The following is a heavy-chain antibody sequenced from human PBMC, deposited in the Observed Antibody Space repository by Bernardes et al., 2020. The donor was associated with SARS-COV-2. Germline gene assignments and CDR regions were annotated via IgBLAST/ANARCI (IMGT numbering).Heavy chain of an antibody. Sequence: GESLKISCKGSGYSFTSYWIGWVRQMPGKGLEWMGIIYPGDSDTRYSPSFQGQVTISADKSISTAYLQWSSLKASDTAMYYCARLQVIDYSKVQGMDVWGQGTTVTVSS. V-gene: IGHV5-51*01. D-gene: IGHD4-4*01. CDR1: GYSFTSYW. CDR3: ARLQVIDYSKVQGMDV. J-gene: IGHJ6*02. CDR2: IYPGDSDT.